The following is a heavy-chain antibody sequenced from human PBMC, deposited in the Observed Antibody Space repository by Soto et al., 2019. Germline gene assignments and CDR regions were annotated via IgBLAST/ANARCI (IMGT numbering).Heavy chain of an antibody. CDR1: GFTFSDYY. CDR2: IGSGGGTI. CDR3: SRRRDFFAH. V-gene: IGHV3-11*01. Sequence: QVQLVESGGGLVKPGGSLRLSCAASGFTFSDYYMTWIRQAPGKGLEWVSYIGSGGGTIYYADSVKGRFTISSDNAKSSLFLQMNSLGPEDTAADYCSRRRDFFAHSCQGALVTVST. D-gene: IGHD3-3*01. J-gene: IGHJ4*02.